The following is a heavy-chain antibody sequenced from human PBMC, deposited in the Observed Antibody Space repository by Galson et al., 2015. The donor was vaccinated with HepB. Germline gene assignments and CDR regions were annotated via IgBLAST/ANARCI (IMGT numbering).Heavy chain of an antibody. CDR1: GFTFSDHY. Sequence: SLRLSCAASGFTFSDHYMDWVRQAPGKGLEWVGRTRNKANSYTTEYAASVKGRFTISRDDSKNSLYLQMNSLKTEDTAVYYCARAGRGSYDYYYGMDVWGQGTTVTVSS. CDR3: ARAGRGSYDYYYGMDV. J-gene: IGHJ6*02. V-gene: IGHV3-72*01. D-gene: IGHD1-26*01. CDR2: TRNKANSYTT.